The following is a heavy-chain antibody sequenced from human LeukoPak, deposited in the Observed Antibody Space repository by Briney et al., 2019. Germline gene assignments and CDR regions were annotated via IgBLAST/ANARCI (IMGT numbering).Heavy chain of an antibody. CDR1: GFTVSSNY. Sequence: PGGSLRLSCAASGFTVSSNYMSWVRQAPGKGLEWVSVIYSGGSTYYADSVKGRFTISRHNSKNTLYLQMNSLRAEDSAVYYCARGRGGTRVPFDYWGQGTLVTVSS. J-gene: IGHJ4*02. D-gene: IGHD1-1*01. V-gene: IGHV3-53*04. CDR3: ARGRGGTRVPFDY. CDR2: IYSGGST.